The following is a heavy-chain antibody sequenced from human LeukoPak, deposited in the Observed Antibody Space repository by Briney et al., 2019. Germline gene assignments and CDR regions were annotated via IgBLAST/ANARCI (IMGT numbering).Heavy chain of an antibody. CDR3: ARVASGGYDILTGYYYYHYMDV. D-gene: IGHD3-9*01. CDR1: GYSISSSYY. CDR2: IYTSGST. J-gene: IGHJ6*03. Sequence: SETLSLTCTVSGYSISSSYYWNWIRQPAGKGLEWIGRIYTSGSTKYNPSLKSRVTMSADTAKNQFSLKLNSVTAADTAVYYCARVASGGYDILTGYYYYHYMDVWGKGTTVAISS. V-gene: IGHV4-4*07.